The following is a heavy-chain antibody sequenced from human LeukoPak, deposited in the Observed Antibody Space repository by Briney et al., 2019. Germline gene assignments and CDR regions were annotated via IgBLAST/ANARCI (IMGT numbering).Heavy chain of an antibody. CDR1: GFTFSSYA. Sequence: PGRSLRLSCAASGFTFSSYAMHWVRQAPGKGLEWVAVISYDGSNKYYADSVKGRFTISRDNSKNTLYLQMNSLRAEATAVYYCARDPGGTMVRGVPPRGYFDYWGQGTLVTVSP. D-gene: IGHD3-10*01. V-gene: IGHV3-30-3*01. CDR3: ARDPGGTMVRGVPPRGYFDY. CDR2: ISYDGSNK. J-gene: IGHJ4*02.